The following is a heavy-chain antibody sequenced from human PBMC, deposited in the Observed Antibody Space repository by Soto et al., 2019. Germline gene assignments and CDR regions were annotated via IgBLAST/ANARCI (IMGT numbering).Heavy chain of an antibody. D-gene: IGHD1-26*01. V-gene: IGHV4-4*02. CDR2: IYHSGST. Sequence: SETLSLTCAVSGGSISSSNWWSWVRQPPGKGLEWIGEIYHSGSTNYNPSLKSRVTISVDKSKNQFSLKPSSVTAADTAVYYCARSYYKYGGWFDPWGQGTLVTVSS. CDR1: GGSISSSNW. J-gene: IGHJ5*02. CDR3: ARSYYKYGGWFDP.